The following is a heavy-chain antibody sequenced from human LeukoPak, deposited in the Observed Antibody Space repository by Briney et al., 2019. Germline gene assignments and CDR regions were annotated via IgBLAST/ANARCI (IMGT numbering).Heavy chain of an antibody. CDR3: ARDVLRYFDWLLRGDY. J-gene: IGHJ4*02. CDR2: ISAYNGNT. CDR1: GYTFTSYG. Sequence: GASVKVSCKASGYTFTSYGISWVRQAPGQGLEWMGWISAYNGNTNYAQKLQGRVTMTTDTSTSTAYMELRSLRSDDTAVYYCARDVLRYFDWLLRGDYWGQGTLVTVSS. V-gene: IGHV1-18*01. D-gene: IGHD3-9*01.